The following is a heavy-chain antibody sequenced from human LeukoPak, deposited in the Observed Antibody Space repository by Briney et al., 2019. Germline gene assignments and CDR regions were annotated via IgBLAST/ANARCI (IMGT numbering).Heavy chain of an antibody. V-gene: IGHV4-4*09. D-gene: IGHD6-6*01. CDR2: IYTIGST. Sequence: SETLSLTCTVSGGSISSDYWSWIRPPPGKGLEWVGYIYTIGSTNYHPSLKTGSTIPLDTSNNQFSLKLSSVSAGDTAVYYCARPGAARPDHYYSYYRDVWGKGNTVTVSS. CDR3: ARPGAARPDHYYSYYRDV. CDR1: GGSISSDY. J-gene: IGHJ6*03.